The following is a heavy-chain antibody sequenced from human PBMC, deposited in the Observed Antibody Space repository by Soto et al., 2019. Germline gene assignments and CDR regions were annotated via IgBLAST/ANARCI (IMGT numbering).Heavy chain of an antibody. CDR1: GFTFSSYA. CDR2: ISGSGGST. Sequence: EVQLLESGGGLVQPGGSLRLSCAASGFTFSSYAMSWVRQAPGKGLEWVSAISGSGGSTYYADSVKGRFTISRDNSKNTLYLQMNSLRAEDTDVYYCAKEVYYDSSGYSRPSGMDVWGQGTTVTVSS. D-gene: IGHD3-22*01. V-gene: IGHV3-23*01. CDR3: AKEVYYDSSGYSRPSGMDV. J-gene: IGHJ6*02.